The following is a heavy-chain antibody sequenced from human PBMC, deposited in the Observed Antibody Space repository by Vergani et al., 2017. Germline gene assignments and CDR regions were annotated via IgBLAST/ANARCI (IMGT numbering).Heavy chain of an antibody. CDR1: GDSISTSSYA. CDR2: VFYGGRT. CDR3: ARHISVVRPSSMTAFDY. D-gene: IGHD2-21*01. Sequence: QLQLQESGSGLVKPSETLSLSCTVSGDSISTSSYAWGWIRQPPGKTLEWIGTVFYGGRTSYNPSLKSRVTLSLDTSKKQISLHLTSVTAADTAVYYCARHISVVRPSSMTAFDYWGQGTLVTVSS. J-gene: IGHJ4*02. V-gene: IGHV4-39*01.